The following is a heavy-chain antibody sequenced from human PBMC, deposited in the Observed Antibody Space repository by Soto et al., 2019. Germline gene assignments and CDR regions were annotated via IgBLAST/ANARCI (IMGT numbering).Heavy chain of an antibody. J-gene: IGHJ4*02. D-gene: IGHD3-3*01. CDR1: GGSISSSSYY. Sequence: SETLSLTCTVSGGSISSSSYYWGWIRQPPGKGLEWIGSIYYSRSTYYNPSLKSRVTISVDTPKNQFSLKLSSVTAADTAVYYCARQSGYYYLDYWGQGTLVTVSS. CDR3: ARQSGYYYLDY. V-gene: IGHV4-39*01. CDR2: IYYSRST.